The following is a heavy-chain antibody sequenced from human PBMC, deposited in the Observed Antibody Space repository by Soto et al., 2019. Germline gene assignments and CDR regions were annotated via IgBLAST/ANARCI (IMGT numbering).Heavy chain of an antibody. CDR2: IKQDGSEK. D-gene: IGHD3-10*01. Sequence: GGSLRLSCAASRFTFSSYWMSWVRQAPGKGLEWVANIKQDGSEKYYVDSVKGRFTISRDNAKNSLYLQMNSLRAEDTAVYYCARDLLWFGGPMDVWGKGTTVTVSS. CDR1: RFTFSSYW. CDR3: ARDLLWFGGPMDV. V-gene: IGHV3-7*01. J-gene: IGHJ6*03.